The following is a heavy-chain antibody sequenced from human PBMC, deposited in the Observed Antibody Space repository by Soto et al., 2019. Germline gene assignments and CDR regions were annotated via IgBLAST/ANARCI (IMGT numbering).Heavy chain of an antibody. CDR2: ISSVSSFI. Sequence: GGSLRLSCSASGFKFNTYTMDWVRQAPGRGLEWVSSISSVSSFIFYADSVKGRFTISRDNAKNSLYLQMDSLRVEDTAVYYCARDSGWLDYWGQGVLVIVSS. CDR1: GFKFNTYT. CDR3: ARDSGWLDY. V-gene: IGHV3-21*01. D-gene: IGHD6-19*01. J-gene: IGHJ4*02.